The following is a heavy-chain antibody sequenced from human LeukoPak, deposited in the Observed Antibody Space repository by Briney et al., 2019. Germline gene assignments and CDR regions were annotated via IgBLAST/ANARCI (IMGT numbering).Heavy chain of an antibody. D-gene: IGHD3-22*01. CDR3: AKDLIKAYYDSSGPLVY. CDR1: GFTFSSYA. CDR2: ISGSGGST. Sequence: GGSLRLSCAASGFTFSSYAMSWVRQAPGKGLEWVSAISGSGGSTYYADSVKGRFTIPRDNSKNTLYLQMHSLRAEDTAVYYCAKDLIKAYYDSSGPLVYWGQGTLVTVSS. J-gene: IGHJ4*02. V-gene: IGHV3-23*01.